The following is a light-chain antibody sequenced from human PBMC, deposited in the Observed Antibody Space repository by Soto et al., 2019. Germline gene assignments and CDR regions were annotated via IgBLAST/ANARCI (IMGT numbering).Light chain of an antibody. V-gene: IGKV3-15*01. CDR2: DAS. CDR3: QQNKDWPGT. J-gene: IGKJ1*01. CDR1: QSVSSY. Sequence: EIVMTQSPATLSVSPGERVTLSCRASQSVSSYLAWYQQKPGQAPRLLIYDASSRATGIPVRFSGSGSGTEFTLTISSLQSEEFGVYYCQQNKDWPGTFGQGTKVEIK.